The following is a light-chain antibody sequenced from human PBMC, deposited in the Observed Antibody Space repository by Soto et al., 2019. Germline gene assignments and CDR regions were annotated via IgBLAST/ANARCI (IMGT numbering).Light chain of an antibody. J-gene: IGKJ1*01. CDR3: QQCNSYS. CDR2: AAS. CDR1: QGISSY. Sequence: AIRMTQSPSSFSASTGDRVTITCRASQGISSYLAWYQQKPGKAPKLLIYAASTLQSGVPSRFSGSGSGTEFTLTISSLQPDDFATYYCQQCNSYSFGQGTKVDIK. V-gene: IGKV1-8*01.